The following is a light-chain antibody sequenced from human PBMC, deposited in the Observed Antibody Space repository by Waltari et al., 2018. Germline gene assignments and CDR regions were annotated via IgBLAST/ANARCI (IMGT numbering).Light chain of an antibody. CDR1: SSDVGGYNW. CDR3: GSFAGNNFYDVV. V-gene: IGLV2-8*01. Sequence: QSALTQPPSASGSPGQSVTISCTGTSSDVGGYNWVAWYQQHPGKAPKLLIYDVSYRPSGVPVRFSGSKSGDTASLTVSGLQAEDEADYYCGSFAGNNFYDVVFGGGTKLTVL. J-gene: IGLJ2*01. CDR2: DVS.